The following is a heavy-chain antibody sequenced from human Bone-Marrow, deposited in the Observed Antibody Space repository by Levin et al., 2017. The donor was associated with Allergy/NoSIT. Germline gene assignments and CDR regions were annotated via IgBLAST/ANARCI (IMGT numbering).Heavy chain of an antibody. Sequence: GGSLRLSCAASGFAFDDYAMHWVRQVPGKGLEWLSSISWDSDNVAYADSVKGRFTISRDNAKNSLTLEMNSLRPEDTAFYYCAKEYYYGSGNFPYYFGIDVWGQGTTVTVSS. CDR2: ISWDSDNV. CDR1: GFAFDDYA. CDR3: AKEYYYGSGNFPYYFGIDV. J-gene: IGHJ6*02. D-gene: IGHD3-10*01. V-gene: IGHV3-9*01.